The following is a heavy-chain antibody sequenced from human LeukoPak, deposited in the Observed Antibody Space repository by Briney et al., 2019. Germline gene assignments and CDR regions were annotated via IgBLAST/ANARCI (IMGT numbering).Heavy chain of an antibody. D-gene: IGHD1-26*01. CDR2: INHSGST. V-gene: IGHV4-34*01. J-gene: IGHJ4*02. CDR3: ARVGVSGSYPFDY. Sequence: SETLSLTCAVYGGSLSGYYWSWIRQPPGKGLEWIGEINHSGSTNYNPSLKSRVTISVDTSKNQFSLKLSSVTAADTAVYYCARVGVSGSYPFDYWGQGTLVTVSS. CDR1: GGSLSGYY.